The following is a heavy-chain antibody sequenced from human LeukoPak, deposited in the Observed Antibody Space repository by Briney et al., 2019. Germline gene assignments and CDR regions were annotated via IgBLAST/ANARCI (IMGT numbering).Heavy chain of an antibody. J-gene: IGHJ4*02. CDR1: GGSISSYY. CDR3: AKDRGWFGGSLANFDC. V-gene: IGHV4-59*01. CDR2: IYYSGST. Sequence: SETLSLTCTVSGGSISSYYWSWIRQPPGKGLEWIGYIYYSGSTNYNPSLKSRVTISVDTSKNQFSLKLSSVTAADTAVYYCAKDRGWFGGSLANFDCWGQGTLVTVSS. D-gene: IGHD3-10*01.